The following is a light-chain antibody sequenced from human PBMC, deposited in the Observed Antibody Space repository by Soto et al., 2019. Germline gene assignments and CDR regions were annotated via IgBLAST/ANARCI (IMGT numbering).Light chain of an antibody. Sequence: EIVLTQSPGTLSLSPGERATLSCRASQSVLRSYCAGYQQKPGQAPRLLIYGTSSRATGIPDRFSGSGSGTDFTITISRLEPEDFSVFYCQQYGSSITFGQGTRLEIK. V-gene: IGKV3-20*01. CDR3: QQYGSSIT. CDR1: QSVLRSY. CDR2: GTS. J-gene: IGKJ5*01.